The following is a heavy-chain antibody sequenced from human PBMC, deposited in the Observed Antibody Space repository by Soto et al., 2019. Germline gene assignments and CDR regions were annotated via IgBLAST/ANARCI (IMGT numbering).Heavy chain of an antibody. V-gene: IGHV1-18*01. D-gene: IGHD3-9*01. CDR3: ARLRYFDWLGDYYYYMDV. Sequence: ASVKVSCKASGYTFTSYGISWVRQAPGQGLEWMGWISAYNGNTNYAQKLQGRVTMTTDTSTSTAYMELRSLRSGDTAVYYCARLRYFDWLGDYYYYMDVWGKGTTVTVSS. CDR1: GYTFTSYG. J-gene: IGHJ6*03. CDR2: ISAYNGNT.